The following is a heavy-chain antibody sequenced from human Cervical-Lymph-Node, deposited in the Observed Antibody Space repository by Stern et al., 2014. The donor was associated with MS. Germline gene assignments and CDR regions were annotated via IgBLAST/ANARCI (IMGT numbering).Heavy chain of an antibody. CDR3: ARHDAYGDDTKGFDS. D-gene: IGHD4-17*01. CDR2: IYPGDSDT. CDR1: GNSFTNYW. J-gene: IGHJ4*02. Sequence: VQLVQSGAEVKKPGESLKISCKGSGNSFTNYWIGWVRKRPGKGLEYMGIIYPGDSDTRYSPSFQGQVPFSADKSISTAYLQWSSLKASDTAIYYCARHDAYGDDTKGFDSWGQGTLVTVSS. V-gene: IGHV5-51*01.